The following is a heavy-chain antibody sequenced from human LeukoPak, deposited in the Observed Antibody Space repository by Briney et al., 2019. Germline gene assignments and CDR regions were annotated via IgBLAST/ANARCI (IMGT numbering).Heavy chain of an antibody. Sequence: GGSLRLSCAASGFTFSTYAMSWVRQAPGKGLEWVSAIGGSGGTTYYADSVEGRFTISRDNFKNTLYLQMNSLRAEDTALYYCAGIWGPSSSWPWGFDYWGQGTPVTVSS. V-gene: IGHV3-23*01. CDR1: GFTFSTYA. D-gene: IGHD6-13*01. J-gene: IGHJ4*02. CDR2: IGGSGGTT. CDR3: AGIWGPSSSWPWGFDY.